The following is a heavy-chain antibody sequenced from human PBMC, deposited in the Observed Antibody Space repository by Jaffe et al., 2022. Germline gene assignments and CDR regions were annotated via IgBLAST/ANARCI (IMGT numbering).Heavy chain of an antibody. D-gene: IGHD5-12*01. J-gene: IGHJ2*01. Sequence: QVQLQESGPGLVKPSETLSLTCTVSGGSISSYYWSWIRQPPGKGLEWIGYIYYSGSTNYNPSLKSRVTISVDTSKNQFSLKLSSVTAADTAVYYCARELWGRSGYDRNYWYFDLWGRGTLVTVSS. CDR2: IYYSGST. V-gene: IGHV4-59*01. CDR3: ARELWGRSGYDRNYWYFDL. CDR1: GGSISSYY.